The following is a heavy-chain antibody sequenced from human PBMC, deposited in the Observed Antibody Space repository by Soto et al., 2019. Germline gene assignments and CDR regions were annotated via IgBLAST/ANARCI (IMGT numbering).Heavy chain of an antibody. Sequence: QVQLQESGPGLVKPPETLSLTCTVSGGSISNFYWSWIRQPPGKGLEWIGYVDYSGTANYNPSLKSRVSMSVDTSKNQLSLKVTSVTAADTAMYCCARADTAMTTPFDYWGQGTLVTVSS. D-gene: IGHD5-18*01. J-gene: IGHJ4*02. V-gene: IGHV4-59*12. CDR1: GGSISNFY. CDR3: ARADTAMTTPFDY. CDR2: VDYSGTA.